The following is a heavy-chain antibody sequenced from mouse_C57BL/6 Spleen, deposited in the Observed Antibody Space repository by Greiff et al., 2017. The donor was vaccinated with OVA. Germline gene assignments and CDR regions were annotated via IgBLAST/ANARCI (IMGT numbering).Heavy chain of an antibody. CDR1: GYSITSGYY. V-gene: IGHV3-6*01. Sequence: EVQVVESGPGLVKPSQSLSLTCSVTGYSITSGYYWNWIRQFPGNKLEWMGYISYDGSNNYNPSLKNRISITRDTSKNQFFLKLNSVTTEDTATYYCASGGTFDYWGQGTTLTVSS. D-gene: IGHD3-3*01. J-gene: IGHJ2*01. CDR2: ISYDGSN. CDR3: ASGGTFDY.